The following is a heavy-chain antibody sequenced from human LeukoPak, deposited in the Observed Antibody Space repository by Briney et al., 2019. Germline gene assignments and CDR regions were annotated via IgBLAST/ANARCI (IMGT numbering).Heavy chain of an antibody. Sequence: GRSLRLSCAASGFTFSSYAMHWVRQAPGKGLEWVAVISYDGSNKYYADSVKGRFTISRDNSKNTLYLQMNSLRAENTAVYYCASGVDTAMIITNYGMDVWGQGTTVTVSS. J-gene: IGHJ6*02. D-gene: IGHD5-18*01. CDR1: GFTFSSYA. CDR2: ISYDGSNK. V-gene: IGHV3-30*04. CDR3: ASGVDTAMIITNYGMDV.